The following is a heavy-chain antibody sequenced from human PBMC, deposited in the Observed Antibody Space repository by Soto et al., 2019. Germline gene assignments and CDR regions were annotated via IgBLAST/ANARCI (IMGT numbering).Heavy chain of an antibody. V-gene: IGHV1-18*04. Sequence: ASVKVSCKASGYTFTSYGISWLRQAPGQGLEWMGWISAYNGNTNYAQKLQGRVTMTTDTSTSTAYMELRSLRSDDTAVYYCARDSWSGLTNAFDIWGQGTMVTVSS. CDR2: ISAYNGNT. CDR1: GYTFTSYG. CDR3: ARDSWSGLTNAFDI. D-gene: IGHD2-21*02. J-gene: IGHJ3*02.